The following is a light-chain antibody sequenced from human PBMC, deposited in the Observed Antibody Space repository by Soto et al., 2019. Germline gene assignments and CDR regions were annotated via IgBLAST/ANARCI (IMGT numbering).Light chain of an antibody. J-gene: IGKJ5*01. CDR2: DAS. V-gene: IGKV3-11*01. CDR3: QQRSNWPT. Sequence: EIVMTQSPGTLSLSPGERATLSSRASQSVSSYLSWYQQKPGQAPRLLIYDASNRATGIPARFSGSGSGTDFTLTISSLEPEDFAVYYCQQRSNWPTFGQGTRLEIK. CDR1: QSVSSY.